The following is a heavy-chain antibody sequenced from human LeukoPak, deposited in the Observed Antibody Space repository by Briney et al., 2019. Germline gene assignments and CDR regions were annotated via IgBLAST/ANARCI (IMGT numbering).Heavy chain of an antibody. Sequence: ASVKVSCKASGGTFSSYAISWVRQAPGQGLEWMGRIIPILGIANYAQKFQGRVTITADKSTSTAYMELSSLRSEDTAVYYCARDQGGSYYDSSGYSQTFDYWDQGTLVTVSS. CDR1: GGTFSSYA. V-gene: IGHV1-69*04. CDR2: IIPILGIA. D-gene: IGHD3-22*01. CDR3: ARDQGGSYYDSSGYSQTFDY. J-gene: IGHJ4*02.